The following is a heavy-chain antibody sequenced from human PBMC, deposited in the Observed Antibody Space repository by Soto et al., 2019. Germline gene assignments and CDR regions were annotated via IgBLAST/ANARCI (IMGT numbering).Heavy chain of an antibody. CDR1: GFTFSNSW. D-gene: IGHD6-13*01. CDR3: AREKAASYADY. J-gene: IGHJ4*02. Sequence: GGSLRLSCAASGFTFSNSWMSWVRQAPGKGLEWVANIKQDGIEKYYVDSVKGRVTISRDNAKKSLYLQMDSLSADDTAVYYCAREKAASYADYWGQGTLVTVSS. V-gene: IGHV3-7*03. CDR2: IKQDGIEK.